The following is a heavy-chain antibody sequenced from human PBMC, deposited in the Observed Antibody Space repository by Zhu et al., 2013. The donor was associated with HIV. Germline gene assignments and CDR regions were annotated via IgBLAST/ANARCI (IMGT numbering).Heavy chain of an antibody. J-gene: IGHJ6*03. CDR1: GNTLNTYY. CDR3: ARGLKSPVRVLYSSSSYYYYMDV. V-gene: IGHV1-46*02. D-gene: IGHD6-6*01. Sequence: QLVQSGAEVRRPGASVKVSCKASGNTLNTYYVQWVRQAPGQGLEWMAIITPTGDRTDYAEKFQGRVTLTRDTSTSTVYMELSRLRSDDTAMYYCARGLKSPVRVLYSSSSYYYYMDVWGKGTTVTVSS. CDR2: ITPTGDRT.